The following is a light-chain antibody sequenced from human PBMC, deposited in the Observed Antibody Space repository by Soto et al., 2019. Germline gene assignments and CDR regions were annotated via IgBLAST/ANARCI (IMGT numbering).Light chain of an antibody. V-gene: IGKV4-1*01. CDR2: WAS. J-gene: IGKJ4*01. CDR1: RSVLHSSSNKNF. Sequence: DIVMTQSPDSLAVSVGERATINCKSSRSVLHSSSNKNFLTWYQHKPGQPPKLLIYWASTRESGVPDRFSGSGSGTDFSLTISSLQAEDVAVYYCQQYYRIPLTFGGGTKVDIK. CDR3: QQYYRIPLT.